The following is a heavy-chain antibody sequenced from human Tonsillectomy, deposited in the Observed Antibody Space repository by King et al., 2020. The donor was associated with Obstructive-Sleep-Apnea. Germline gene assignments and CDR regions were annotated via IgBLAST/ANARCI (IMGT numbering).Heavy chain of an antibody. J-gene: IGHJ5*02. CDR2: IFSNDET. D-gene: IGHD2-21*01. Sequence: VTLKESGPVLVKPTETLTLTCTVSGFSLINGRMGVSWIRQPPGKALEWLAHIFSNDETYYSTSLKSRLTISKDTSKSQVAFTMTNLDPLGTATYYCARILLWREHIWFDPWGQGTLVTVSS. CDR3: ARILLWREHIWFDP. V-gene: IGHV2-26*01. CDR1: GFSLINGRMG.